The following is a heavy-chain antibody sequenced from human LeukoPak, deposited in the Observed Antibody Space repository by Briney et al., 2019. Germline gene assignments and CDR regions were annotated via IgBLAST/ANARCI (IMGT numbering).Heavy chain of an antibody. V-gene: IGHV3-48*03. CDR1: GFTFSSYE. CDR2: ISSSGSTI. D-gene: IGHD6-19*01. Sequence: GGSLRLSCAASGFTFSSYEMNWVRQAPGKGLEWVSYISSSGSTIYYADSVKGRFTISRDNAKNSLYLQMNSLRAEDTAVYYCARDSSWYSSGWYFDYWGQGTLVTVSS. J-gene: IGHJ4*02. CDR3: ARDSSWYSSGWYFDY.